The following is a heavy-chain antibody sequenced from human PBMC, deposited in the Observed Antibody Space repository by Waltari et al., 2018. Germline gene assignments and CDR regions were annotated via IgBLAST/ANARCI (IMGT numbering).Heavy chain of an antibody. J-gene: IGHJ4*02. V-gene: IGHV1-69*14. CDR2: IIPIFGTA. CDR1: GGTFSSYA. CDR3: ASMYHQIVPDRVINAGGNLEY. D-gene: IGHD2-2*01. Sequence: QVQLVQSGAEVKKPGSSVKVSCKASGGTFSSYAISWVRQAPGQGLEWMGGIIPIFGTANYAQKFQGRVTITADKSTSTAYMELNSLRAEDTAVYYCASMYHQIVPDRVINAGGNLEYWGQGTLVTVSS.